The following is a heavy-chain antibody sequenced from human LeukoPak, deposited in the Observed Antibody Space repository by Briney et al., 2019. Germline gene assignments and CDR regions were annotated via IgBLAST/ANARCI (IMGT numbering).Heavy chain of an antibody. CDR1: GYTFTSYG. J-gene: IGHJ5*02. CDR2: ISAYNGNT. CDR3: ASLIYDGGENWFDP. D-gene: IGHD4-23*01. V-gene: IGHV1-18*01. Sequence: ASVKVSCKASGYTFTSYGISWVRQALGQGLEWMGWISAYNGNTNYAQKLQGRVTMTTDTSTSTAYMELRSLRSDDTAVYYCASLIYDGGENWFDPWGQGTLVTVSS.